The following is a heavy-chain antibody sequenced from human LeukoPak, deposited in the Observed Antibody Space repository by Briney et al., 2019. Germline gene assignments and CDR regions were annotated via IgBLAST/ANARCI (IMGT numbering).Heavy chain of an antibody. V-gene: IGHV3-74*01. D-gene: IGHD1-14*01. Sequence: GGSLRLSCAASGFTFSSYWMHWVRQVPGKGLVWVARINPGGSSITYADSVKGRFTISRDNAKNTLYLQMDSLRAEDTGVYYCARSNQADDYWGQGTLATVSS. J-gene: IGHJ4*02. CDR3: ARSNQADDY. CDR1: GFTFSSYW. CDR2: INPGGSSI.